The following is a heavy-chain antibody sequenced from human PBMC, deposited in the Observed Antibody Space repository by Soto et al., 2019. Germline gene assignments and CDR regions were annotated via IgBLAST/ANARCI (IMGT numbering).Heavy chain of an antibody. V-gene: IGHV3-64D*06. Sequence: PGGSLRLSCSASGFIFSESTIYWVRQVPGKGLEAISAVSTSGRSTYYADSEKDSFTISRDNNKNTLFLQISILRPEDTAIYYCVKKGHAFGGVAFDSWGQGTQVTVSS. CDR2: VSTSGRST. J-gene: IGHJ4*02. CDR3: VKKGHAFGGVAFDS. CDR1: GFIFSEST. D-gene: IGHD2-15*01.